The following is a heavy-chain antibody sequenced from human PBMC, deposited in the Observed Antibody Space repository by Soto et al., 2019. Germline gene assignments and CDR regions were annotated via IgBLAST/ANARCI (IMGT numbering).Heavy chain of an antibody. Sequence: PSETLSLTCTVSGGSISSYYWSWIRQPPGKGLEWIGYIYYSGSTNYNPSLKSRVTISVDTSKNQFSLKLSSVTAADTAVYYCARVVNFWGGYYNRFIWFDQWGQGTVVTDSS. D-gene: IGHD3-3*01. CDR3: ARVVNFWGGYYNRFIWFDQ. J-gene: IGHJ5*02. CDR1: GGSISSYY. CDR2: IYYSGST. V-gene: IGHV4-59*01.